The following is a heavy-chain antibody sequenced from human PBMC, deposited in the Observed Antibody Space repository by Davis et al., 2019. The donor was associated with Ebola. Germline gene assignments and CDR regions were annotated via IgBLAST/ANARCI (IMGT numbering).Heavy chain of an antibody. CDR3: ARDIAVAASDY. D-gene: IGHD6-19*01. CDR1: GYTFTSYG. Sequence: SVKVSCKASGYTFTSYGISWVRQAPGQGLEWMGRIIPILGIANYAQKFQGRVTITADKSTSTAYMELRSLRSDDTAVYYCARDIAVAASDYWGQGTLVTVSS. V-gene: IGHV1-69*04. J-gene: IGHJ4*02. CDR2: IIPILGIA.